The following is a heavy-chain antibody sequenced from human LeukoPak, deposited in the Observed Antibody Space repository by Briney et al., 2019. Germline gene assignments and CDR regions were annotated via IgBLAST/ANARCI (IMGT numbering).Heavy chain of an antibody. CDR1: GESLQSFY. J-gene: IGHJ4*02. CDR3: AKLLKDYVGGNSVYFDY. CDR2: IDHIGRT. D-gene: IGHD4-23*01. V-gene: IGHV4-34*01. Sequence: SETLSLTCAVYGESLQSFYWSWIRQPPGKGPEWIGEIDHIGRTKYNPSLKSRLTISIDTSKKQFSLRLGSLTAADTAVYYCAKLLKDYVGGNSVYFDYWGQGTLVTVSS.